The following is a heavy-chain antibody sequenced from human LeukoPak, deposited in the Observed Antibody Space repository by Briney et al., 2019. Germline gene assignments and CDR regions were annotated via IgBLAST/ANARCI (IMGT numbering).Heavy chain of an antibody. D-gene: IGHD6-13*01. CDR3: ARAGYSSSWVGGDFDY. Sequence: GRSLRLSCAASGFTFSSYGMHWVRQAPGKGLEWVSSISSSSSYIYYADSVKGRFTISRDNAKNSLYLQMNSLRAEDTAVYYCARAGYSSSWVGGDFDYWGQGTLVTVSS. V-gene: IGHV3-21*01. J-gene: IGHJ4*02. CDR2: ISSSSSYI. CDR1: GFTFSSYG.